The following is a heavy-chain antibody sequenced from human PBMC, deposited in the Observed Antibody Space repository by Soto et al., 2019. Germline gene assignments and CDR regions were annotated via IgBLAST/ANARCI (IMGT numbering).Heavy chain of an antibody. CDR1: GGTFSGYY. V-gene: IGHV4-34*01. CDR3: ARGISMKVAVPGDAPDKYYFDY. CDR2: INHSGST. D-gene: IGHD3-22*01. Sequence: SDSLSLTSAVYGGTFSGYYWSWIRQSPGKGLEWIGEINHSGSTNYNPSLKSRVAISVDTSKNQFSLKVRSVTAADTAVFYCARGISMKVAVPGDAPDKYYFDYWGQGTLVTVSS. J-gene: IGHJ4*02.